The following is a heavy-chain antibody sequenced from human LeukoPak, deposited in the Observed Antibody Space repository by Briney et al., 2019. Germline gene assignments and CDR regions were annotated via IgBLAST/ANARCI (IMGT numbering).Heavy chain of an antibody. V-gene: IGHV1-69*01. CDR3: ARDPLRPNAFDI. D-gene: IGHD5-12*01. Sequence: SSVKVSCKASGGTFSSYAISCVRQAPGQGLGWMGGIIPIFATANYAQKFQGRVTITADESTSTAYMGLSSLRSEDTAVYYCARDPLRPNAFDIWGQGTMVTVSS. CDR2: IIPIFATA. J-gene: IGHJ3*02. CDR1: GGTFSSYA.